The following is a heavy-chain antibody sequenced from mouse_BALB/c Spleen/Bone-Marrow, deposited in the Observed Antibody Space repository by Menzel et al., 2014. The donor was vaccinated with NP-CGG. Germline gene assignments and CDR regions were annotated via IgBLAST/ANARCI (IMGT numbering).Heavy chain of an antibody. CDR1: GYTFTSYY. J-gene: IGHJ4*01. CDR3: TRYGYDPLYAMDF. CDR2: INPSNGGT. V-gene: IGHV1S81*02. Sequence: VQLQQYGAELVKPGASVKLSCKASGYTFTSYYMYWVKQRPGQGLEWIGGINPSNGGTNFNEKFKSKATLTVDKSSSTAYMQLSSLTSEDSAVYYCTRYGYDPLYAMDFWDQGTSVTVSS. D-gene: IGHD2-3*01.